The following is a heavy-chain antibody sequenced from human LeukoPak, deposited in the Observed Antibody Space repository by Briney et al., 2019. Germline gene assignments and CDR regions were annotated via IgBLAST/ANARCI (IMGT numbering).Heavy chain of an antibody. V-gene: IGHV1-69*02. J-gene: IGHJ5*02. D-gene: IGHD6-19*01. CDR3: ARSSGWSLNWFDP. Sequence: SVKVSCKASGGTFSSYTISWVRQAPGQGLEWMGRIIPILGIANYAQKFQGRVTITAGKSTSTAYMELSSLRSEDTAVYYCARSSGWSLNWFDPWGQGTLVTVSS. CDR1: GGTFSSYT. CDR2: IIPILGIA.